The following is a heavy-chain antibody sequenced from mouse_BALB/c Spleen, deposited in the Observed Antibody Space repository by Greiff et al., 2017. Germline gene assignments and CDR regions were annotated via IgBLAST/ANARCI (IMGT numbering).Heavy chain of an antibody. D-gene: IGHD1-1*01. CDR2: INSNGGST. V-gene: IGHV5-6-3*01. Sequence: EVKVVDSGGGLVQPGGSLKLSCAASGFTFSSYGMSWVRQTPDKRLELVATINSNGGSTYYPDSVKGRFTISRDNAKNTLYLQMSSLKSEDTAMYDCETAHYYGSSPWFAYWGQGTLVTVSA. CDR1: GFTFSSYG. CDR3: ETAHYYGSSPWFAY. J-gene: IGHJ3*01.